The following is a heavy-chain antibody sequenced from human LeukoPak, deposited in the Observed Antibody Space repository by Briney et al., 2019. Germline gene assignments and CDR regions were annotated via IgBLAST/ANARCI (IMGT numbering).Heavy chain of an antibody. Sequence: SETLSLTCAVDGGSFSGYYWSWIRQPPGKGLEWIGEINHSGSTNYNPSLKSRVTISVDTSKNQFSLKLSSVTAADTAVYYCARHPGYSSSWYMDYWGQGTLVTVSS. CDR2: INHSGST. V-gene: IGHV4-34*01. CDR3: ARHPGYSSSWYMDY. J-gene: IGHJ4*02. CDR1: GGSFSGYY. D-gene: IGHD6-13*01.